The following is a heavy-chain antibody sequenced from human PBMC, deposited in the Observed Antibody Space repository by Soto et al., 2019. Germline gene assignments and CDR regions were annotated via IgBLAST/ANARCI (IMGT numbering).Heavy chain of an antibody. CDR1: GFTFSSYA. J-gene: IGHJ4*02. D-gene: IGHD3-22*01. CDR2: ISYDGSNK. Sequence: QVQLVESGGGVVQPGRSLRLSCAASGFTFSSYAMHWVRQAPGKGLEWVAVISYDGSNKHYADSVKGRFTTSRDNSKNTLYLHMSSLRVEDTAVYYCARYYYNSSGYYWGQGTLVTVSS. V-gene: IGHV3-30-3*01. CDR3: ARYYYNSSGYY.